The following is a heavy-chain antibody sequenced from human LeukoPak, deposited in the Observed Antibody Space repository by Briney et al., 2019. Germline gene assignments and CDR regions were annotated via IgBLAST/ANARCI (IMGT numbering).Heavy chain of an antibody. Sequence: SETLSLTCTVSGGSISSSSYYWGWIRQPPGRGLEWTGSIYYSGSTYYNPSLKSRVTISVDTSKNQFSLKLSSVTAADTAVYYCARERRYYDAFDIWGQGTMVTVSS. CDR2: IYYSGST. J-gene: IGHJ3*02. CDR1: GGSISSSSYY. CDR3: ARERRYYDAFDI. D-gene: IGHD1-26*01. V-gene: IGHV4-39*07.